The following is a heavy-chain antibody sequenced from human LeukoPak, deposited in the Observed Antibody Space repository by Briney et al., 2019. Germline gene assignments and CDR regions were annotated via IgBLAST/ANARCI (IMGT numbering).Heavy chain of an antibody. J-gene: IGHJ4*02. CDR3: ARDPSYYYFDY. D-gene: IGHD1-26*01. Sequence: GGSLRLSCAASGFTFSSYAMHWVRQAPGKGLEWVAVISYDGSNKYYADSVKGRFTISRDNSKNTLYLQMDSLRAEDTAVYYCARDPSYYYFDYWGQGTLVTVSS. CDR1: GFTFSSYA. V-gene: IGHV3-30-3*01. CDR2: ISYDGSNK.